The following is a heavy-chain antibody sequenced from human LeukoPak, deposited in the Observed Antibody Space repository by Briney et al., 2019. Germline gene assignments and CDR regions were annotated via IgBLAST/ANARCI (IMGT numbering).Heavy chain of an antibody. Sequence: GGSLRLSCAASGFTFSSYGMHWVRQAPGKGLEWVAVIWYDGSNKYYADSVKGQFTISRDNSKNTLYLQMNSLRAEDTAVYYCARDLLAGQFDYWGQGTLVTVSS. CDR1: GFTFSSYG. V-gene: IGHV3-33*01. CDR3: ARDLLAGQFDY. CDR2: IWYDGSNK. D-gene: IGHD3-9*01. J-gene: IGHJ4*02.